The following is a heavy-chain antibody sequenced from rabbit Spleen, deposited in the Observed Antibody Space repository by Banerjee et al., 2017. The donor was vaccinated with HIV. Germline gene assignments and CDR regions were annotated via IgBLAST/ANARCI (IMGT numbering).Heavy chain of an antibody. CDR1: GIDFNDYG. CDR3: ARDLDGVIGWNFGW. V-gene: IGHV1S47*01. CDR2: IVNGDGST. Sequence: QEHLLESGGGLVTLGGSLKLSCKASGIDFNDYGISWVRQAPGKGPEWIACIVNGDGSTYYASWVNGRFTISRSTSLATVTLQMNSLTAADTATYFCARDLDGVIGWNFGWWGQGTLVTVS. J-gene: IGHJ3*01. D-gene: IGHD4-1*01.